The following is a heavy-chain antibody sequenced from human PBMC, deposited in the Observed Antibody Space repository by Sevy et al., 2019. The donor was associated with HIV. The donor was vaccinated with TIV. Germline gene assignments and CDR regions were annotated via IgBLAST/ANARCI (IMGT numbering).Heavy chain of an antibody. CDR1: GFTFSSYA. Sequence: GGSLRLSCAASGFTFSSYAMNWVRQAPGKGLEWVSGISGSGGSGDKTNYADSVKGRFTNARDDSKNSLNLQLNSLRAEDTAIYYCARKYGSSGYFDYWGQGTLVTVSS. CDR3: ARKYGSSGYFDY. J-gene: IGHJ4*02. D-gene: IGHD3-22*01. CDR2: ISGSGGSGDKT. V-gene: IGHV3-23*01.